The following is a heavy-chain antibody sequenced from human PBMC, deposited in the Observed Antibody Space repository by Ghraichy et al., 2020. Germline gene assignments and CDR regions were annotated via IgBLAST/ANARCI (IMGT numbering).Heavy chain of an antibody. CDR3: EKDLGRHRPYDY. D-gene: IGHD3-10*01. V-gene: IGHV3-9*01. J-gene: IGHJ4*02. Sequence: GGSLRLSCTGSGFTFGDYGMHWVRQAPGKGLEWISMISDKSDAIGYADSVKGRFTTSRDNAKNSLYLQMNSLRAEDKAFYYCEKDLGRHRPYDYWGQGTLVTVSS. CDR2: ISDKSDAI. CDR1: GFTFGDYG.